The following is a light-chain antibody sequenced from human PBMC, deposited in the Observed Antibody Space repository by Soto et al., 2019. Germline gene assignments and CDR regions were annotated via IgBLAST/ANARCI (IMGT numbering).Light chain of an antibody. J-gene: IGLJ1*01. CDR2: VGTGGIVG. CDR3: GADHGSGSNFVGV. V-gene: IGLV9-49*01. Sequence: QSVLPQPPSASASLGASVTLTCTLSSGYSNYKVDWYQQRPGKGPRFVMRVGTGGIVGSKGDGIPDRFSVLGSGLNRYLTIKNIQEEDESDYHCGADHGSGSNFVGVFGTGTKVTVL. CDR1: SGYSNYK.